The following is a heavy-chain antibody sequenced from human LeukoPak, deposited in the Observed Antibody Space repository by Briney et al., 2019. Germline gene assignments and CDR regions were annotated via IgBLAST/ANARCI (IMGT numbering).Heavy chain of an antibody. CDR1: GFTFSSYW. V-gene: IGHV3-7*01. Sequence: GGSLRLSCAASGFTFSSYWMSWVRQAPGKGLEWVASIKQDGSEKDYADSVKSRFTISRDNAKNSLYLQMNSLRADDTAVYYCARPNPAFGYWGQGTLVTVSS. CDR2: IKQDGSEK. J-gene: IGHJ4*02. CDR3: ARPNPAFGY. D-gene: IGHD1-14*01.